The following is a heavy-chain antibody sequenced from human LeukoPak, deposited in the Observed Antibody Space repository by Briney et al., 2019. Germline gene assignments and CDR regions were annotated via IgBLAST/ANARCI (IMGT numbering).Heavy chain of an antibody. CDR3: ASLPLDY. V-gene: IGHV3-64*02. J-gene: IGHJ4*02. CDR2: ISSNGGST. Sequence: PGGPLRLSCAASGFTFSSYAMHWARQAPGKGLEYVSAISSNGGSTYYADSVKGRFTISRDNSKNTLHLQMGSLRAEDMAVYYCASLPLDYWGQGSLVTVSS. CDR1: GFTFSSYA.